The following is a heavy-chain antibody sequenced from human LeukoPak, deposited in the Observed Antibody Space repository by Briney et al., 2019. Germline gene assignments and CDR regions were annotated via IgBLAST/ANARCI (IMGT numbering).Heavy chain of an antibody. Sequence: RAGGSLRLSCAASGFTFEDYGMRWVRHVPGKGLEWVAGINRKHGSTGYADSGSDRFTISRDNAKNSLYLQMESLRAEDTALYHCARGDGGDYWGQGTLVTVSS. V-gene: IGHV3-20*01. CDR1: GFTFEDYG. CDR2: INRKHGST. D-gene: IGHD3-16*01. CDR3: ARGDGGDY. J-gene: IGHJ4*02.